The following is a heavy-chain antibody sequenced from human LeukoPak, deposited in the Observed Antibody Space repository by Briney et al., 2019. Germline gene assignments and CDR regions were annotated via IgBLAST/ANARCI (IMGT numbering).Heavy chain of an antibody. CDR3: ARDRYDILRGYYNPQYNYYYMDV. V-gene: IGHV4-59*11. Sequence: SETLSLTCSVSGGSISSHYWSWIRQPPGKGLEWIGYIYYSGSTDYNPSLKSRVRISVDTSKNQFSLKVTSVTAADAAVCFCARDRYDILRGYYNPQYNYYYMDVWGKGTTVTVSS. D-gene: IGHD3-9*01. CDR1: GGSISSHY. J-gene: IGHJ6*03. CDR2: IYYSGST.